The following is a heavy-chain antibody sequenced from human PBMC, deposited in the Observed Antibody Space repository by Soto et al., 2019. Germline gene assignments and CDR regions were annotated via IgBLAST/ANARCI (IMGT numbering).Heavy chain of an antibody. Sequence: QLHLQESGPGLVKPSETLSLTCTVSGGSISTSNYYWGWIRQPPGKGLEWIGSMYYSGSTYYNPSLESRVTISVDTSKNQFSLKLSSVTAADTAVYYCARHSLSPYTSSWSPFDYWGQGALVTVSS. D-gene: IGHD6-13*01. V-gene: IGHV4-39*01. J-gene: IGHJ4*02. CDR2: MYYSGST. CDR1: GGSISTSNYY. CDR3: ARHSLSPYTSSWSPFDY.